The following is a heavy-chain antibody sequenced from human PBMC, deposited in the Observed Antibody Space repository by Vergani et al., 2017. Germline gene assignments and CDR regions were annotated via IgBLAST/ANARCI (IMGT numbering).Heavy chain of an antibody. V-gene: IGHV3-23*01. CDR3: AKSGWLQHFGAHYFDS. CDR1: GFAFSRYA. Sequence: EVQLLESGGGLVQPGGSLRLSCVASGFAFSRYATSWVRQAPGKGLEWVSGLTASGSGISYADSVRGRFTISRDNSKNTLFLQMDSLRAEDTAVYYCAKSGWLQHFGAHYFDSWGQGILVTVSS. CDR2: LTASGSGI. D-gene: IGHD5-24*01. J-gene: IGHJ4*02.